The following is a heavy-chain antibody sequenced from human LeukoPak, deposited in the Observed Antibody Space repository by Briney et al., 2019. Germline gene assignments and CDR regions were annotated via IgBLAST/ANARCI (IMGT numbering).Heavy chain of an antibody. J-gene: IGHJ6*03. V-gene: IGHV1-18*01. CDR3: AREGYSSGWYDGVYYYYYMDV. Sequence: GASMKVSCKASGYTFTSYGISWVRQAPGQGLEWMGWISAYNGNTNYAQKLQGRVTMTTDTSTGTAYMELRSLRSDDTAVYYCAREGYSSGWYDGVYYYYYMDVWGKGTTVTVSS. D-gene: IGHD6-19*01. CDR2: ISAYNGNT. CDR1: GYTFTSYG.